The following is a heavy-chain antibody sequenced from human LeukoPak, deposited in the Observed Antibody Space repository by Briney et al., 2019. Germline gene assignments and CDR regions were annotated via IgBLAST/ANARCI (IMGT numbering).Heavy chain of an antibody. CDR2: IYYSGTT. D-gene: IGHD3/OR15-3a*01. Sequence: PSETLSLTCTVSGGSMSRYNWRWVPQPPGKGLEWIGYIYYSGTTNYNPSLKSRVTMSVDTSQNQFSLRLSSVTAADTAVYYCGRGGGLDRGDYWGQGTLVTVSS. J-gene: IGHJ4*02. CDR3: GRGGGLDRGDY. CDR1: GGSMSRYN. V-gene: IGHV4-59*01.